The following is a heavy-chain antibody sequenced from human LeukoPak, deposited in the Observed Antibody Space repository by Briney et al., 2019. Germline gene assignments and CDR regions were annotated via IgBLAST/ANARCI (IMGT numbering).Heavy chain of an antibody. Sequence: GRSLRLSCAPSGFTFSSYGMHWVRQAPGKGLEWVAVIWYDGSNKYYADSVKGRFTISRDNSKNTLYLQMNSLRAEDTAVYYCAREGAGVIDYWGQGTLVTVSS. J-gene: IGHJ4*02. CDR2: IWYDGSNK. CDR1: GFTFSSYG. CDR3: AREGAGVIDY. V-gene: IGHV3-33*01. D-gene: IGHD2-8*01.